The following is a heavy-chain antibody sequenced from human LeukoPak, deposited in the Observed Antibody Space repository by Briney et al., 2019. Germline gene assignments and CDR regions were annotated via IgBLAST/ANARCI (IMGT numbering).Heavy chain of an antibody. V-gene: IGHV4-4*07. CDR2: IYTSVST. Sequence: PSETLSLTCTVSGDSISSYYWSWIRQPAGKGLEWIGRIYTSVSTKYNPSLKSRVTMSVDTSTNQFSLKLSSVTAADTAVYYCARHDSSSWYVDDAFDIWGQGTMVTVSS. CDR3: ARHDSSSWYVDDAFDI. CDR1: GDSISSYY. D-gene: IGHD6-13*01. J-gene: IGHJ3*02.